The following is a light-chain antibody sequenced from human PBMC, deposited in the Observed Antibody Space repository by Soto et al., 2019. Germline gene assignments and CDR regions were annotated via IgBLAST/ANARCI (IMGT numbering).Light chain of an antibody. J-gene: IGKJ1*01. CDR3: KQYDNWPQT. CDR1: QSVSSD. Sequence: EIVMTQSPATLSVSPGERATLSCRASQSVSSDLAWYQHKPGQAPRLLIYGASTRATGIPARLSGRGSGKEFTINISSLQSVDFAVYYCKQYDNWPQTFGQGTKVDIK. CDR2: GAS. V-gene: IGKV3-15*01.